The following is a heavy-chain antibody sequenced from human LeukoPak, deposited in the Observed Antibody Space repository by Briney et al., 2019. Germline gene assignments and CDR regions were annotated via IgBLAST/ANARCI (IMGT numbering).Heavy chain of an antibody. CDR1: GGSLSSYY. CDR3: ERYRNTPSPGFDY. CDR2: IYYSGST. Sequence: PSETLSLTCSVSGGSLSSYYWSWIPQPPQKGLERIGYIYYSGSTNYNPPLKSRVTISVDTSKNQFSLKLSSVAAAKTALYCAERYRNTPSPGFDYWGQGTLVTVSS. V-gene: IGHV4-59*03. D-gene: IGHD5-18*01. J-gene: IGHJ4*02.